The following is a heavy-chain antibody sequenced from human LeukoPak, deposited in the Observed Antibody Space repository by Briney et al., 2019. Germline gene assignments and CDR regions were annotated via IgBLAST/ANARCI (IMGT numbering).Heavy chain of an antibody. D-gene: IGHD4-17*01. CDR2: ITGTGGST. V-gene: IGHV3-23*01. J-gene: IGHJ4*02. Sequence: GGSLRLSCAASGFTFSTYAMSWVRQAPGQGLEWVSTITGTGGSTYYADSVKGRFTISGDNSKNTLYLQMNSLRAEDTAVYYCARDSYGDFSFDYWGQGTLVTVSS. CDR3: ARDSYGDFSFDY. CDR1: GFTFSTYA.